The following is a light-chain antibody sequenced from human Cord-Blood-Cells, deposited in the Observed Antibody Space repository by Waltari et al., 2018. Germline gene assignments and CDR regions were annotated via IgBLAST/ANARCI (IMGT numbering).Light chain of an antibody. CDR1: RSDDASYNL. V-gene: IGLV2-23*01. Sequence: QSALTQPASVSGSPGQSITISCTGTRSDDASYNLVSWYQHHPGKAPKLRIYEGSKRPSGVSNRFSGSKSGNTASLTISGLQAEDEADYYCCSYEGSSTLVFGGGTKLTVL. CDR2: EGS. CDR3: CSYEGSSTLV. J-gene: IGLJ2*01.